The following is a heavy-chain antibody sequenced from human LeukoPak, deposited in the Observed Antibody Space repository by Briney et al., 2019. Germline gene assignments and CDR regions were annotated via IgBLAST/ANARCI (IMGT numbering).Heavy chain of an antibody. CDR1: GGSFSGYY. V-gene: IGHV4-34*01. CDR2: INHSGST. Sequence: SETLSLTCAVYGGSFSGYYWSWIRQPPGKGLEWIGEINHSGSTNYNPSLKSRVTISVDTSKNQFSLKLSSVTAADTAVYYCARGLRLEYYDFWSGYYRGNAFDIWGQGTMVTVSS. CDR3: ARGLRLEYYDFWSGYYRGNAFDI. D-gene: IGHD3-3*01. J-gene: IGHJ3*02.